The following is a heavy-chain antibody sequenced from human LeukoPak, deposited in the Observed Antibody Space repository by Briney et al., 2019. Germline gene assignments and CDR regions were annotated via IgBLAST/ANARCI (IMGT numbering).Heavy chain of an antibody. D-gene: IGHD2-2*02. Sequence: PSETLCLTCTVSGGSISSGDYYWSWIRQPPGKGLEWIGYIYYSGSTYYNPSLKSRVTISVDTSKNQFSLKLSSVTAADTAVYYCARVYVVPAAISSFDYWGQGTLVTVSS. CDR1: GGSISSGDYY. CDR3: ARVYVVPAAISSFDY. V-gene: IGHV4-30-4*08. CDR2: IYYSGST. J-gene: IGHJ4*02.